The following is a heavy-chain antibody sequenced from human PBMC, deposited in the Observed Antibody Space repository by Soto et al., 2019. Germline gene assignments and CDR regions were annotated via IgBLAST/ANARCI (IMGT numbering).Heavy chain of an antibody. CDR2: INPNSGGT. J-gene: IGHJ4*02. Sequence: ASVKVSCKASGYTFTGYYMHSVRQAPGQGLEWMGWINPNSGGTNYAQKFQGWVTMTRDTSISTAYMELSRLRSDDTAVYYCARENYDGSGSAIDYWGQATLVTV. V-gene: IGHV1-2*04. CDR1: GYTFTGYY. CDR3: ARENYDGSGSAIDY. D-gene: IGHD3-10*01.